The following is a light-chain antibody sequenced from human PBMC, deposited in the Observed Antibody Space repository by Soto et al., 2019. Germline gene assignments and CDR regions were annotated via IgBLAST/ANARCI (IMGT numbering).Light chain of an antibody. Sequence: DIVMTQSPLSLHVTPGEPASISCRSSQSLLHSNGYNYLDWYRQKPGHSPQLLIYLGSNRASGVPDRFTGSGSGTDFTLKISRVEADDVGVYYCMQALQTPTFGPGTKVEIK. V-gene: IGKV2-28*01. J-gene: IGKJ3*01. CDR2: LGS. CDR1: QSLLHSNGYNY. CDR3: MQALQTPT.